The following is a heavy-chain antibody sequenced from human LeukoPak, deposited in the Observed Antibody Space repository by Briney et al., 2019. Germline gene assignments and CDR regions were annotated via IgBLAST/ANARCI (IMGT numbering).Heavy chain of an antibody. CDR3: ARDSYSGYEDFDY. CDR1: GGTFSSYA. CDR2: MNPNSGNT. J-gene: IGHJ4*02. V-gene: IGHV1-8*02. Sequence: ASVKVSCKASGGTFSSYAISWVRQAPGQGLEWMGWMNPNSGNTGYAQKFQGRVTMTRNTSISTAYMELSSLRSEDTAVYYCARDSYSGYEDFDYWGQGTLVTVSS. D-gene: IGHD5-12*01.